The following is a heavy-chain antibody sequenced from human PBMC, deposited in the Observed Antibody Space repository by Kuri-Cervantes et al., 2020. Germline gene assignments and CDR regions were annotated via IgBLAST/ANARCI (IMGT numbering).Heavy chain of an antibody. CDR3: AKADSPENVLLWFGDY. CDR2: ISGSSSTI. J-gene: IGHJ4*02. CDR1: GFTFSSYS. D-gene: IGHD3-10*01. V-gene: IGHV3-48*04. Sequence: GGSLRLSCAASGFTFSSYSMNWVRQAPGKGLEWVSYISGSSSTIYYADSVKGRFTISRDNAKNSLYLQMNSLRAEDTALYYCAKADSPENVLLWFGDYWGQGTLVTVSS.